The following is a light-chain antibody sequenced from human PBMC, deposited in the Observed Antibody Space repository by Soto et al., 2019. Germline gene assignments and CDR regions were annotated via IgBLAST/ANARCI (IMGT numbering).Light chain of an antibody. J-gene: IGKJ1*01. Sequence: DIQMTQSPSTLSASPGDTATVTCRASQSVSGSLAWYQQKPGEAPKLLIHDASTLPRGVPARFSGSGSGTTFTLTIASLQPDDFAIYYCQQYETFSGTLGQGTRWIS. CDR1: QSVSGS. V-gene: IGKV1-5*01. CDR3: QQYETFSGT. CDR2: DAS.